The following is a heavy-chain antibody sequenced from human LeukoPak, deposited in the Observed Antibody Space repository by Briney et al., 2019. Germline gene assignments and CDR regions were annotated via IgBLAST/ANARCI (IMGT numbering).Heavy chain of an antibody. J-gene: IGHJ3*02. CDR2: ISAYNGNT. D-gene: IGHD3-10*01. Sequence: GASVKVSCKASGYTFTSYGISWVRQAPGQGLEWMGWISAYNGNTNYAQKLQGRVTMTTDTSTSTAYMELRSLRSDDTAVYYCARDSTLPWFGRSGRDAFDIWGQGTMVTVSS. CDR1: GYTFTSYG. CDR3: ARDSTLPWFGRSGRDAFDI. V-gene: IGHV1-18*01.